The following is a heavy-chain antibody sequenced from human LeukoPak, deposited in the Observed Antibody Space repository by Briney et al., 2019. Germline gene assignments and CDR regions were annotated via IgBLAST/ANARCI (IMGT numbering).Heavy chain of an antibody. CDR2: ISGSGGST. Sequence: GGSLRLSCAASGFTFSSYAMSWVRQAPGKGLEWVSAISGSGGSTYYADSVKGRFTISRDNAKNSLYLQMNSLRAEDTAVYYCARWGGLGSFFYYYGMDVWGQGTTVTVSS. CDR3: ARWGGLGSFFYYYGMDV. CDR1: GFTFSSYA. V-gene: IGHV3-23*01. J-gene: IGHJ6*02. D-gene: IGHD3/OR15-3a*01.